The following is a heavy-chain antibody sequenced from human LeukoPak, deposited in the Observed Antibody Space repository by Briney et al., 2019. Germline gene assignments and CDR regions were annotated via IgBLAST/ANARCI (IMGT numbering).Heavy chain of an antibody. J-gene: IGHJ4*02. D-gene: IGHD6-13*01. V-gene: IGHV3-23*01. CDR2: ISGSGGST. Sequence: PGGSLRLSCAASGFTFSSYAVSWVRQAPGKGLEWVSAISGSGGSTYYADSVKGRFTISRDNSKNTLYLQMNSLRAEDTAVYYCAKGGLAFIAAAGRNYFDYWGQGTLVTVSS. CDR3: AKGGLAFIAAAGRNYFDY. CDR1: GFTFSSYA.